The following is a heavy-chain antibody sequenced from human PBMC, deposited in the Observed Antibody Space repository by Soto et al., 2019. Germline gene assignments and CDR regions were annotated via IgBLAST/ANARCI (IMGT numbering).Heavy chain of an antibody. CDR3: ARDSDLISRYYYYMDV. V-gene: IGHV3-48*01. CDR2: ISSSSSTI. Sequence: AGGSLRLSCAASGFTFSSYSMNWVRQAPGKGLEWVSYISSSSSTIYYADSVKGRFTISRDNAKNSLYLQMNSLRAEDTAVYYCARDSDLISRYYYYMDVWGKGTTVTVSS. J-gene: IGHJ6*03. D-gene: IGHD3-16*02. CDR1: GFTFSSYS.